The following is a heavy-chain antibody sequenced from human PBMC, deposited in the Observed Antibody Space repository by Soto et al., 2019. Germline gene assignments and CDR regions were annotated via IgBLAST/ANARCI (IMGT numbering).Heavy chain of an antibody. CDR3: ARDLIPMGPRGYFDC. J-gene: IGHJ4*02. D-gene: IGHD2-21*01. CDR2: ISGSGGNT. CDR1: GFTFNNYA. Sequence: GGSLRLSCAASGFTFNNYAMTWVRQAPGKGLEWVSAISGSGGNTYYADSVKGRFTISRDNSKNTLSLHMDSLSAEDTAVYYCARDLIPMGPRGYFDCWGQGTLVTVSS. V-gene: IGHV3-23*01.